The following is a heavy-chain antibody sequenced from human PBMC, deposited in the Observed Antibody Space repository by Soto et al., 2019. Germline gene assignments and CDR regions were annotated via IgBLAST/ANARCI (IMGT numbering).Heavy chain of an antibody. J-gene: IGHJ5*02. Sequence: ASVKVSCKASGYTFTSYGISWVRQAPGQGLEWMGWISAYNGNTNYAQKLQGRVTMTTDTSTSTAYMELRSLRSDDTAVYYCARDRAPITMVRGVIPWFDPWGQGTLVTVSS. V-gene: IGHV1-18*01. D-gene: IGHD3-10*01. CDR1: GYTFTSYG. CDR3: ARDRAPITMVRGVIPWFDP. CDR2: ISAYNGNT.